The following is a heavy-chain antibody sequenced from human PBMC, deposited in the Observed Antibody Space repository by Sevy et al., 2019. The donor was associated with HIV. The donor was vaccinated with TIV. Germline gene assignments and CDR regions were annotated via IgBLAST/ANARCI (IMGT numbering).Heavy chain of an antibody. D-gene: IGHD4-17*01. Sequence: GGSLRLSCAASGFTFSSYAMHWVRQAPGKGLEWVAVISYDGSNKYYADSVKGRFTISRDNSKNTLYLQMNSLRAEDTAVYYCERAYGGNGVMDVWGQGTTVTVSS. CDR2: ISYDGSNK. CDR3: ERAYGGNGVMDV. CDR1: GFTFSSYA. J-gene: IGHJ6*02. V-gene: IGHV3-30-3*01.